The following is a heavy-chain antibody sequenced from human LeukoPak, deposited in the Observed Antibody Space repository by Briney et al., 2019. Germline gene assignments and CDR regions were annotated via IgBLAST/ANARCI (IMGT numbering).Heavy chain of an antibody. CDR3: ARVLCDSSGYYFADY. V-gene: IGHV1-46*01. J-gene: IGHJ4*02. Sequence: ASVKVSCKASGYTFTSYYMYWVRHAPGQGLEWMGIINPSGGSTSYAQKFQGRVTMTRDTSTSTVYMELSSLRSEDTAVYYCARVLCDSSGYYFADYWGQGTLVTVSS. D-gene: IGHD3-22*01. CDR1: GYTFTSYY. CDR2: INPSGGST.